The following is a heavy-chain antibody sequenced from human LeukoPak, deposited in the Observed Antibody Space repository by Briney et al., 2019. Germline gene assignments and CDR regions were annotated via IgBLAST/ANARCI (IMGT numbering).Heavy chain of an antibody. CDR2: ISYDGSNK. CDR3: AAGAPMGY. J-gene: IGHJ4*02. D-gene: IGHD3-10*01. CDR1: GFTFSSYA. V-gene: IGHV3-30*01. Sequence: GRSLRLSCAAPGFTFSSYAMHWVRQAPGKGLEWVAVISYDGSNKYYADSVKGRFTISRDNSKNTLYLQMNSLRAEHTAVYHCAAGAPMGYWGQGTLVTVSS.